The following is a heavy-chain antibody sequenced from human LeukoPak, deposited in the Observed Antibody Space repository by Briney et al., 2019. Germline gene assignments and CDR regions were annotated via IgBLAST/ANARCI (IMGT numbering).Heavy chain of an antibody. Sequence: SETLSLTCAVYGGSFSEYYWSWIRQPPGKGLEWIGEINHSGSTNYNPSLKSRVTISVDTSKNQFSLKLTSVTAADTAVYYCAKISLHGSQTDYWGQGTLVTVSS. D-gene: IGHD3-10*01. CDR1: GGSFSEYY. J-gene: IGHJ4*02. CDR2: INHSGST. CDR3: AKISLHGSQTDY. V-gene: IGHV4-34*01.